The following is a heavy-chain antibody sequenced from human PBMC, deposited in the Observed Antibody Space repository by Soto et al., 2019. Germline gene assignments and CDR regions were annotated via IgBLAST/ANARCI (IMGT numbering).Heavy chain of an antibody. V-gene: IGHV3-23*01. CDR2: FRGSGGST. CDR3: AKGFFVRQWLGRVVEGPFDY. Sequence: EVQLLESGGGLVQPGGSLRLSCAASGFTFSSYAMSWVRQAPGKGLEWVSAFRGSGGSTYYGDSVKGRFTISRDSSKNTLYLQRNSVRAEDTGVYNCAKGFFVRQWLGRVVEGPFDYWGQGTLVTVSS. D-gene: IGHD6-19*01. J-gene: IGHJ4*02. CDR1: GFTFSSYA.